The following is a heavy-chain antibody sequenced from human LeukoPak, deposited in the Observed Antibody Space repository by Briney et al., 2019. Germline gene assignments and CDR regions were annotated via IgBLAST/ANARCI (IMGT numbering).Heavy chain of an antibody. CDR1: GFTFSSYW. Sequence: GGSLRLSCAASGFTFSSYWMSWARQAPGKGLEWVSAISGSGGSTYYADSVKGRFTISRDNSKNTLYLQMNSLRAEDTAVYYCAKDRATVTSRWFDPWGQGTLVTVSS. J-gene: IGHJ5*02. CDR2: ISGSGGST. V-gene: IGHV3-23*01. D-gene: IGHD4-17*01. CDR3: AKDRATVTSRWFDP.